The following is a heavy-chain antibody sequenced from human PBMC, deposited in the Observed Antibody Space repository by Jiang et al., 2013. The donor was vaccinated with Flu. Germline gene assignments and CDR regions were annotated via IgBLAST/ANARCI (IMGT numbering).Heavy chain of an antibody. V-gene: IGHV3-23*04. CDR1: GFTFRSYA. J-gene: IGHJ4*02. D-gene: IGHD3-3*01. CDR3: AKDYDFWSGYYDY. Sequence: QLVESGGGLVQPGGSLRLSCVASGFTFRSYAMSWVRQAPGKGLEWVSAISGSGGRTYYADSVKGRFTISRDNSKNTLYLQMSSLRAEDTAVYYCAKDYDFWSGYYDYWGQGTLVTVFS. CDR2: ISGSGGRT.